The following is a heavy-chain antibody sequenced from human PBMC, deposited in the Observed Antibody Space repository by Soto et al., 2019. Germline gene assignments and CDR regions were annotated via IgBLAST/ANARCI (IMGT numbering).Heavy chain of an antibody. CDR3: ARQTRRDIVATMPDYYGMDV. CDR2: ISSSSSYI. CDR1: GFTFSSYS. J-gene: IGHJ6*02. Sequence: GGSLRLSCAASGFTFSSYSMNWVRQAPGKGLEWVSSISSSSSYIYYADSVKGRFTISRDNAKNSLYLQMNSLRAEDTAVYYCARQTRRDIVATMPDYYGMDVWGQGTTVTVSS. V-gene: IGHV3-21*01. D-gene: IGHD5-12*01.